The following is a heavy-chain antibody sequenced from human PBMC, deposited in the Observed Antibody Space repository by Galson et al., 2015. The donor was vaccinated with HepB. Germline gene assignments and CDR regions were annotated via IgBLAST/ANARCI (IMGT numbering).Heavy chain of an antibody. D-gene: IGHD3-3*01. Sequence: SLRLSCAASRLTFSRYTFHWVRQAPGKGLEWVAIISYDARTQYYADSVKGRFTISRDNSKNTLYLEMNSLRADDTAVYYCARDRGFGGVRDNWFDPWGQGTLVTVSS. CDR2: ISYDARTQ. V-gene: IGHV3-30*04. J-gene: IGHJ5*02. CDR1: RLTFSRYT. CDR3: ARDRGFGGVRDNWFDP.